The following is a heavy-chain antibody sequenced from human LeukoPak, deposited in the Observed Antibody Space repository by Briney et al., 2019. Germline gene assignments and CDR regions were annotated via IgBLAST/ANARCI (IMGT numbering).Heavy chain of an antibody. CDR1: GGSISSYY. D-gene: IGHD3-22*01. CDR3: ARRLTMIVVVINHHFDY. Sequence: SETLSLTCTVSGGSISSYYWSWIRQPAGKGLEWIGRIYISGSTNYNPSLKSRVTISVDTSKNQFSLKLSSVTAADTAVYYCARRLTMIVVVINHHFDYWGQGTLVTVSS. V-gene: IGHV4-4*07. CDR2: IYISGST. J-gene: IGHJ4*02.